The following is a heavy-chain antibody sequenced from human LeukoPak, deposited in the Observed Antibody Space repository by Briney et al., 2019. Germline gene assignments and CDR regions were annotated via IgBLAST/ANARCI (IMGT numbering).Heavy chain of an antibody. Sequence: PSETLSLTCAVTGNSINSAYYWGWIRQPPGKGLRWIGSIYHTGSTYYTPSLKSRVTISVDTSKNRFSLKLSSVTAADTAVYYCAGQHDSSGYYFYWGQGTLVTVSS. CDR3: AGQHDSSGYYFY. D-gene: IGHD3-22*01. CDR1: GNSINSAYY. CDR2: IYHTGST. J-gene: IGHJ4*02. V-gene: IGHV4-38-2*01.